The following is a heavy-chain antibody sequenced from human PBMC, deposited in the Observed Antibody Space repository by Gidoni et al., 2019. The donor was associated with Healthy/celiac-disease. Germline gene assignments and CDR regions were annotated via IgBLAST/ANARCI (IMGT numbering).Heavy chain of an antibody. J-gene: IGHJ4*02. CDR1: GGSFSGYY. CDR2: INHSGST. D-gene: IGHD4-17*01. Sequence: QVQLQQWGAGLLKPSETLSLTCAVYGGSFSGYYWSWIRQPPGKGLEWIGEINHSGSTNYNPSLKSRVTISVDTSKNQFSLKLSSVTAADTAVYYCARLRWYRYYFDYWGQGTLVTVSS. V-gene: IGHV4-34*01. CDR3: ARLRWYRYYFDY.